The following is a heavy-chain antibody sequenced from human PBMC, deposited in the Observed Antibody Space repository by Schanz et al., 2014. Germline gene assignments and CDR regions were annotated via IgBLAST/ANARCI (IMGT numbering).Heavy chain of an antibody. V-gene: IGHV1-8*01. CDR3: ATVRLGEVSAFVI. D-gene: IGHD2-21*01. CDR2: MISKTGNT. Sequence: SVKVSCKASGYTFTSYDINWVRQATGQGLEWMGWMISKTGNTGYAQKFQGRVTMLRHTCISSDYMELSRMRSQGTALYHCATVRLGEVSAFVIRGQVA. CDR1: GYTFTSYD. J-gene: IGHJ3*02.